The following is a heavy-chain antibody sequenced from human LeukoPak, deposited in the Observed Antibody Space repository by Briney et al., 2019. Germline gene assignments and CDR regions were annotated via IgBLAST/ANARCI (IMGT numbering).Heavy chain of an antibody. V-gene: IGHV3-23*01. Sequence: GGSLRLSCAASGFTFSSYAMSWVRQAPGKGLEWVSGVSGSSGSTYYADSVKGRFTISRDNSKNTLYLQMNSLRAEDTAVYYCAKDPRTLTVTSFDYWGQGTLVTVSS. D-gene: IGHD4-11*01. J-gene: IGHJ4*02. CDR1: GFTFSSYA. CDR2: VSGSSGST. CDR3: AKDPRTLTVTSFDY.